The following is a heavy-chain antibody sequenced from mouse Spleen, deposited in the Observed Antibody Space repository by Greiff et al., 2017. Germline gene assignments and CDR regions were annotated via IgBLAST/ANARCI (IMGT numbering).Heavy chain of an antibody. CDR3: ARGDYGSISWFAY. CDR1: GFTFSSYG. J-gene: IGHJ3*01. CDR2: ISSGGSYT. D-gene: IGHD1-1*01. Sequence: EVQVVESGGDLVKPGGSLKLSCAASGFTFSSYGMSWVRQTPDKRLEWVATISSGGSYTYYPDSVKGRFTISRDNAKNTLYLQMSSLKSEDTAMYYCARGDYGSISWFAYWGQGTLVTVSA. V-gene: IGHV5-6*01.